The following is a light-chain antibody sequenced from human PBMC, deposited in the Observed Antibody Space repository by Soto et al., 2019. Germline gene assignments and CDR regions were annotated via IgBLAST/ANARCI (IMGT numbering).Light chain of an antibody. CDR3: QQYNDWLT. CDR2: GAS. V-gene: IGKV3-15*01. J-gene: IGKJ1*01. Sequence: EIVMTQSPATLSVSPGERATLSCRASQSVSNSLAWYHQKPGQAPRLLIYGASTRATGIPARFSGSGSGTVFTLTISSLQSEDFAVYYCQQYNDWLTFGQGTKMEIK. CDR1: QSVSNS.